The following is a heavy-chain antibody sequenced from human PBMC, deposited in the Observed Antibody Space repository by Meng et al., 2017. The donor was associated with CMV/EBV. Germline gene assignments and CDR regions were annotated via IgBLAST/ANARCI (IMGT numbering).Heavy chain of an antibody. Sequence: SVKVSCKASGFTFTSSAVQWVRQARGQRLEWIGWIVVGSGNTNYAQKFQERVTITRDTSISTAYMELSRLRSDDTAVYYCARESTYCSSTSCYYYYGMDVWGQGTTVTVSS. CDR1: GFTFTSSA. CDR2: IVVGSGNT. CDR3: ARESTYCSSTSCYYYYGMDV. D-gene: IGHD2-2*01. V-gene: IGHV1-58*01. J-gene: IGHJ6*02.